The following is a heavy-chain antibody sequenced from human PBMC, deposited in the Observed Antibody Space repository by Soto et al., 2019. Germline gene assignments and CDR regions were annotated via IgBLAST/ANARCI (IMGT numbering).Heavy chain of an antibody. Sequence: QVHLQQWGAGLLKPSETLSLTCAVYGGSVNGYYWNWIRQPPGKGLECIWEINHPGGTHYNPSLKSRVTMSVYTSENQFSLRLSSVTAADTAIYYCATRITVFGLLIPPFDPWGQGTQVTVSS. D-gene: IGHD3-3*01. CDR2: INHPGGT. CDR3: ATRITVFGLLIPPFDP. J-gene: IGHJ5*02. V-gene: IGHV4-34*02. CDR1: GGSVNGYY.